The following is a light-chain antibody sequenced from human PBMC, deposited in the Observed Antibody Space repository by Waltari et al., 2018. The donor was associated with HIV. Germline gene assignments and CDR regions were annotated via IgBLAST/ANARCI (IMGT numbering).Light chain of an antibody. J-gene: IGLJ3*02. V-gene: IGLV1-40*01. CDR3: QSYDSGLRGWV. CDR2: GDN. CDR1: SSNIGAGFD. Sequence: QSVLTQSPSVSGAPGQRVTISCTGTSSNIGAGFDVPWYQHVPGTAPQLLIFGDNHRPSGVPDRFSGSMSGTSASLAITWLQADDEAYYYCQSYDSGLRGWVFGGGTKLTVL.